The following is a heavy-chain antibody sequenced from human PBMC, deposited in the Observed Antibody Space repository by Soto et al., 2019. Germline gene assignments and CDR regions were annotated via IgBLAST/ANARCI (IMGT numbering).Heavy chain of an antibody. CDR1: GYTFTGYY. CDR3: ARYLLGYCSGGSCYGAFDI. V-gene: IGHV1-2*02. CDR2: INPNSGGT. J-gene: IGHJ3*02. Sequence: ASVKVSCKASGYTFTGYYMHWVRQAPGQGLEWMGWINPNSGGTSYAQKFQGRVTMTRDTSISTAYMELSRLRSDDTAVYYCARYLLGYCSGGSCYGAFDIWGQGXMVTV. D-gene: IGHD2-15*01.